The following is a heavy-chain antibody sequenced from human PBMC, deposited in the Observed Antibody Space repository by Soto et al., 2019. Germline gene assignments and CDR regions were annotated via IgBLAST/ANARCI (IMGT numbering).Heavy chain of an antibody. CDR1: GFTFNTYF. D-gene: IGHD2-2*01. CDR2: ISPYNGNT. V-gene: IGHV1-18*01. CDR3: ARDTSNSCDY. J-gene: IGHJ4*02. Sequence: HVQLLQSGGELKKPGASVKVSCNTSGFTFNTYFISWVRQAPGQGLEWMGWISPYNGNTKYGEKFQGRVTMTTDTITRTAYMELRNLRIDDTAVSYCARDTSNSCDYWGQGTLVTVSS.